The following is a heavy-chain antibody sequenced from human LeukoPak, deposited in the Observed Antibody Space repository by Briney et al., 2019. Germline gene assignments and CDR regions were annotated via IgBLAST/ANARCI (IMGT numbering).Heavy chain of an antibody. CDR3: ASQRLGYCSSTSCHNWFDP. CDR2: INHSGST. V-gene: IGHV4-34*01. J-gene: IGHJ5*02. Sequence: SETLSLTCAVYGGSFSGYYWSWIRQPPGKGLESIGEINHSGSTNYNPSLKSRVTISVDTSKNQFSLKLSSVTAADTAVYYCASQRLGYCSSTSCHNWFDPWGQGTLVTVSS. D-gene: IGHD2-2*01. CDR1: GGSFSGYY.